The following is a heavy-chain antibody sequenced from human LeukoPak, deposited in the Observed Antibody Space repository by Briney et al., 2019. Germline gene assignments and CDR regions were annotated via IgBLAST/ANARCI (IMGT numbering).Heavy chain of an antibody. D-gene: IGHD6-19*01. J-gene: IGHJ4*02. V-gene: IGHV4-39*07. CDR3: ARRQKSSEKYSSDFDY. CDR2: INHSGST. Sequence: PSETLSLTCIVSGGSISTSAYYWGWIRQPPGKGLEWIGEINHSGSTNYNPSLKSRVTISVDTSKNQFSLKLSSVTAADTAVYYCARRQKSSEKYSSDFDYWGQGTLVTVSS. CDR1: GGSISTSAYY.